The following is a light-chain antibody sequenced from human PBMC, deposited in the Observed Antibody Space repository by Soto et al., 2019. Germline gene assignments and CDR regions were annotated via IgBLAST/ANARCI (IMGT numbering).Light chain of an antibody. CDR2: SAS. CDR1: ESISVY. V-gene: IGKV1-39*01. J-gene: IGKJ4*01. CDR3: QQTFSPLHT. Sequence: IQLTPSPSSLSASVGDRVTIVCRASESISVYLNWYQLKSGEAPKVLIYSASTLRGGVPSRFSGTGSGTEFTLTISSLQPEDVATYYCQQTFSPLHTFGGGTTVEIK.